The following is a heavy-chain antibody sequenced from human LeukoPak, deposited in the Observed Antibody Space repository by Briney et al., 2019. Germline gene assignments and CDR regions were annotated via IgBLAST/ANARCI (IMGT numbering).Heavy chain of an antibody. CDR1: GASVSGGDYY. Sequence: SETLSLTCSVSGASVSGGDYYWSWIRQPAGKGLEWIGRVYGGVSSQRNPSHQYNPSLMSRLTISADTSRNQFSLSLHSVTAADTAIYYCARDRQGGGMRVSSFQYWGQGTPVTVSS. J-gene: IGHJ4*02. D-gene: IGHD2-15*01. CDR3: ARDRQGGGMRVSSFQY. CDR2: VYGGVSSQRNPSH. V-gene: IGHV4-61*02.